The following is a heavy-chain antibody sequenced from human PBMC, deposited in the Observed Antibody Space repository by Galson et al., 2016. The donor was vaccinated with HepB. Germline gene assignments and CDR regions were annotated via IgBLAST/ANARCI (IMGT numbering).Heavy chain of an antibody. CDR2: INPGGGSP. V-gene: IGHV1-46*01. CDR1: GYIFTSYY. Sequence: SVKVSCKAIGYIFTSYYMHWVRQAPGQGLEWMGIINPGGGSPSYTQKFQGRVTMTRDTSTSTVYMELSSLRSEDTAVYYCAKASSSSFDAFDIWGQGTMVTVSS. J-gene: IGHJ3*02. CDR3: AKASSSSFDAFDI. D-gene: IGHD6-13*01.